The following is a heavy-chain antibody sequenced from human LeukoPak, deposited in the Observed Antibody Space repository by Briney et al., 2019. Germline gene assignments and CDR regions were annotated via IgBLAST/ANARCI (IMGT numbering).Heavy chain of an antibody. CDR2: INHSGST. CDR1: GGSISSGSYY. J-gene: IGHJ4*02. V-gene: IGHV4-39*07. Sequence: PSETLSLTCTVSGGSISSGSYYWSWIRQPPGKGLEWIGEINHSGSTNYNPSLKSRVTISVDTSKNQFSLKLSSVTAADTAVYYCARRFYYYGSGSTDYWGQGTLVTVSS. CDR3: ARRFYYYGSGSTDY. D-gene: IGHD3-10*01.